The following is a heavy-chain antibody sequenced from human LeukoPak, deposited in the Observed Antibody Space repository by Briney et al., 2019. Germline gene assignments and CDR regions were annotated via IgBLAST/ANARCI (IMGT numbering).Heavy chain of an antibody. CDR2: SQNTGSGWTT. D-gene: IGHD1-26*01. CDR3: IRVKSWDTRFYLDS. Sequence: GGSLTLSCATSGFTFNVAWMNWVRQAPGKGLEWVGRSQNTGSGWTTDYGAPVKGRFTILRDDSKRTVYLQMNSLKTEDTAVYYCIRVKSWDTRFYLDSWGQGALVTVSS. J-gene: IGHJ4*02. V-gene: IGHV3-15*01. CDR1: GFTFNVAW.